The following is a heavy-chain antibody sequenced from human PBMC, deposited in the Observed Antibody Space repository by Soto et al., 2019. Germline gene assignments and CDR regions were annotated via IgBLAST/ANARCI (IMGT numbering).Heavy chain of an antibody. D-gene: IGHD5-12*01. CDR3: AKGDGYNSPIDY. J-gene: IGHJ4*02. CDR2: IYYSGST. CDR1: GGSISSGGYY. V-gene: IGHV4-31*03. Sequence: QVQLQESGPGLVKPSQTLSLTCTVSGGSISSGGYYWSWIRQHPGKGLEWIGYIYYSGSTYYNPSLKRRVTISVATSKNQFSLKLSSVTAADTAVYYCAKGDGYNSPIDYWGQGTLVTVSS.